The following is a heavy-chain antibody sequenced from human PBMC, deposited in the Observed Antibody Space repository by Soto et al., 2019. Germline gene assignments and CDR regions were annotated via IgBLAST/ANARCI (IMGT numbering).Heavy chain of an antibody. CDR3: ARESEDLTSNFDY. Sequence: EVQLVESGGGLGKPGGSLRLSCAASGFTFTRYSMNWVRQAPGKGLEWVSSISSTTNYIYYADSMNGRFTVSRDNAKNSVYLDMNSLSAEDTAVYYCARESEDLTSNFDYWGQGTLVTVSS. CDR1: GFTFTRYS. J-gene: IGHJ4*02. CDR2: ISSTTNYI. V-gene: IGHV3-21*01.